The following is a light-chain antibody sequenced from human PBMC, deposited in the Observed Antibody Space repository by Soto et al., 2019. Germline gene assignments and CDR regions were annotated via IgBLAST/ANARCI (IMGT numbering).Light chain of an antibody. CDR2: GAS. CDR1: QTVSSN. CDR3: QQYSDWPFLT. Sequence: EIVMTQSPATLSVSPGERATLSCRASQTVSSNLAWYQQKPGRAPRLLIYGASTRATGISARFSGSGSGTEFTLTISSLQSEDFAIYYCQQYSDWPFLTFGPGTKVHI. V-gene: IGKV3-15*01. J-gene: IGKJ3*01.